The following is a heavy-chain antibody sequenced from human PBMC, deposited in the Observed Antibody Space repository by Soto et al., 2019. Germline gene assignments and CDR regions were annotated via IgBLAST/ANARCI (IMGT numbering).Heavy chain of an antibody. CDR1: GGSISSYY. J-gene: IGHJ3*01. Sequence: SETLSLTCTVSGGSISSYYWSWIRQPPGKGLEWIGYIYYSGSTNYNPSLKSRVTISVDTSKNQFSLKLSSVTAADTAVYYCARDSSSDYHLTRDSWAQGPMVTVS. CDR3: ARDSSSDYHLTRDS. CDR2: IYYSGST. V-gene: IGHV4-59*01. D-gene: IGHD3-22*01.